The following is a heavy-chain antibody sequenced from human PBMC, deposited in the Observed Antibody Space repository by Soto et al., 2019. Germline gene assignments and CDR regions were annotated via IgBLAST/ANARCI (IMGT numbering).Heavy chain of an antibody. CDR1: GYTFTRSG. V-gene: IGHV1-18*01. J-gene: IGHJ6*02. CDR3: AREGVAPYYRYSMDV. Sequence: ASVKVSCKASGYTFTRSGISWVRQAPGQGPEWMGWISSYNGDTNYAQTFQGRVTMTTDTATSTAYMELRSLRSDDTAVYYCAREGVAPYYRYSMDVWGQGTSVTVSS. D-gene: IGHD5-12*01. CDR2: ISSYNGDT.